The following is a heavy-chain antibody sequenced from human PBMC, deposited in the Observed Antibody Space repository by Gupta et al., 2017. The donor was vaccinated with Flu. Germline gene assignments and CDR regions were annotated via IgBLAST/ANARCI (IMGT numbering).Heavy chain of an antibody. CDR3: AHRDPAFDAFDI. CDR1: LSTSGVG. V-gene: IGHV2-5*02. Sequence: LSTSGVGVGWIRQPPGKALEWLELIYWDDDKRYSPSLKSRITITKDTSKKQVVLTMTNMDPVDTATYYCAHRDPAFDAFDIGGQGTMVTVSS. D-gene: IGHD3-3*02. CDR2: IYWDDDK. J-gene: IGHJ3*02.